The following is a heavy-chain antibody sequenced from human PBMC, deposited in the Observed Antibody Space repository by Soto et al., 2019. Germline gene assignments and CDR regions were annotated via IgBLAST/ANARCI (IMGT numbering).Heavy chain of an antibody. D-gene: IGHD2-15*01. V-gene: IGHV4-31*03. CDR2: IYYSGST. CDR3: ARGPERYCSGGSCRKHNWFDP. Sequence: SETLSLTCTVSGGSISSGGYYWSWIRQHPGKGLEWIGYIYYSGSTYYNPSLKSRVTISVDTSKNQFSLKLSSVTAADTAVYYCARGPERYCSGGSCRKHNWFDPWGQGTLVTVSS. CDR1: GGSISSGGYY. J-gene: IGHJ5*02.